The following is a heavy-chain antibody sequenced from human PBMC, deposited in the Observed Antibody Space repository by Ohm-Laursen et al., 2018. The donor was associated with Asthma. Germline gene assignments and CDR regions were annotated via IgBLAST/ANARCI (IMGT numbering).Heavy chain of an antibody. D-gene: IGHD3-22*01. V-gene: IGHV1-18*01. CDR1: GYTFSSYA. CDR3: ARGAYYDSSGFDY. Sequence: ASVKVSCKASGYTFSSYAMNWVRQAPGQGLEWMGWISAYNGNTNYAQKLQGRVTMTTDTSTSTAYMELRSLRSDDTAVYYCARGAYYDSSGFDYWGQGTLVTVSS. CDR2: ISAYNGNT. J-gene: IGHJ4*02.